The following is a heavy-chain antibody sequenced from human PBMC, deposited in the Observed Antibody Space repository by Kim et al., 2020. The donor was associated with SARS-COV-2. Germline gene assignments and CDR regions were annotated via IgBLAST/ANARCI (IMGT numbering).Heavy chain of an antibody. CDR3: ARDPSSDFWSGYYLSGAFDI. CDR2: IRQDGSEK. D-gene: IGHD3-3*01. CDR1: GFTFSSYW. Sequence: GGSLRLSCAASGFTFSSYWMSWVRQAPGKGLEWVANIRQDGSEKYYVDSVKGRFTISRDNAKNSLYLQMNSLRAEDTAVYYCARDPSSDFWSGYYLSGAFDICGQGTMVTVSS. J-gene: IGHJ3*02. V-gene: IGHV3-7*01.